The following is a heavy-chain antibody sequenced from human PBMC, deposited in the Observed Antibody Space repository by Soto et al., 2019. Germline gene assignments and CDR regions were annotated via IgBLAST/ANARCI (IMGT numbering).Heavy chain of an antibody. CDR3: ARSWFGEGHFDY. J-gene: IGHJ4*02. D-gene: IGHD3-10*01. Sequence: PGGSLRLSCAASGFTFSSYSMNWVRQAPGKGLEWVSSISSSSSYIYYADSVKGRFTISRDNAKNSLYLQMDSLRAEDTAVYYCARSWFGEGHFDYWGQGTLVTVAS. V-gene: IGHV3-21*01. CDR1: GFTFSSYS. CDR2: ISSSSSYI.